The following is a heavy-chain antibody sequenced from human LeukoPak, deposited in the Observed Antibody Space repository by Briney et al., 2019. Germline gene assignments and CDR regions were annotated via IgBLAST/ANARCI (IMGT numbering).Heavy chain of an antibody. CDR3: ARVQPIRYFDWSSPGYFDY. V-gene: IGHV4-59*01. J-gene: IGHJ4*02. CDR1: GGSISSYY. CDR2: IYYSGST. D-gene: IGHD3-9*01. Sequence: SETLSLTCTVSGGSISSYYWSWIRQPPGKGLEWIGYIYYSGSTNYNPSLKSRVTISVDTPKNQFSLKLSSVTAADTAVYYCARVQPIRYFDWSSPGYFDYWGQGTLVTVSS.